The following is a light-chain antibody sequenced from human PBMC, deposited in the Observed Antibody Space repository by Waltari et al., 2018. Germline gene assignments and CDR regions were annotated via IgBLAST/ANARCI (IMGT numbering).Light chain of an antibody. CDR1: SGSVSPSYY. CDR2: STN. Sequence: QTVVTQEPSLSVSPGGTVTLTCGLSSGSVSPSYYPSWYQQTPGQAPRPLIYSTNTRSSGVPDRFSGSILENKAALTITGAQADDECDYYCVLYMGGGIMFGGGTKLTVL. V-gene: IGLV8-61*01. J-gene: IGLJ3*02. CDR3: VLYMGGGIM.